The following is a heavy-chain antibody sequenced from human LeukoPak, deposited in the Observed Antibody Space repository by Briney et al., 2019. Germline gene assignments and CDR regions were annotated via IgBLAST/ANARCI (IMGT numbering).Heavy chain of an antibody. V-gene: IGHV3-21*01. Sequence: GGSLRLSCAASGFTFSSFNMNWVRQAPGKGLEWVSSIGSSSTYEYYADPVKGRFTISRDNAKNSLYLQMDSLRDEDTAVYYCARERGYSYGYGDYWSQGTLVTVSS. J-gene: IGHJ4*02. CDR1: GFTFSSFN. CDR2: IGSSSTYE. D-gene: IGHD5-18*01. CDR3: ARERGYSYGYGDY.